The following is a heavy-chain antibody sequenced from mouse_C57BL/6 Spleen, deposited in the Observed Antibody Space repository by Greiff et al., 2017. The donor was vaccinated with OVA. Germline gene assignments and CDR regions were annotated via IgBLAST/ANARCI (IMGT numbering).Heavy chain of an antibody. V-gene: IGHV5-17*01. CDR3: ARRGAY. Sequence: EVKLMESGGGLVKPGGSLKLSCAASGFTFSDYGMHWVRQAPEKGLEWVAYISSGSSTIYYADTVKGRFTISRDNAKNTLFLQITSLRSADTAMYYCARRGAYWGQGTLVTVSA. J-gene: IGHJ3*01. CDR2: ISSGSSTI. CDR1: GFTFSDYG.